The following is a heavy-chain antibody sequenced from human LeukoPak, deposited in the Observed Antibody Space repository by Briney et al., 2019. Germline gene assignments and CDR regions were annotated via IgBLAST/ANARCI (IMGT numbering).Heavy chain of an antibody. CDR2: IIPIFGTA. D-gene: IGHD1-26*01. CDR1: GGTFSSYA. Sequence: GASVKVSCKASGGTFSSYAISWVRQAPGQGLEWMGGIIPIFGTANYAQKFQGRVTMTRDTSISTAYMELSRLRSDDTAVYYCARDRSPLSVGATYIWGQGTLVTVSS. J-gene: IGHJ4*02. V-gene: IGHV1-69*05. CDR3: ARDRSPLSVGATYI.